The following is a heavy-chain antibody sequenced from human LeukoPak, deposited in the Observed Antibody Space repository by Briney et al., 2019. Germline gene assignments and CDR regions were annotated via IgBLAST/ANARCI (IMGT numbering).Heavy chain of an antibody. CDR1: GGSISSYY. V-gene: IGHV4-4*07. D-gene: IGHD5-24*01. J-gene: IGHJ5*02. Sequence: PSETLSLTCTVSGGSISSYYWNWIRRPAGKGLEWIGRIYTSGSTYYNPSLKSRAIISVDKSKNQFSLRLSSVTAADTAVYYCARDLGDGYNRDWFDPWGQGTLVTVSS. CDR2: IYTSGST. CDR3: ARDLGDGYNRDWFDP.